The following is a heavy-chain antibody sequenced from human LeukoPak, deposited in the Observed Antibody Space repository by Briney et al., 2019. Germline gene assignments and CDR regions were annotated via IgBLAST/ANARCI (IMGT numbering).Heavy chain of an antibody. Sequence: PGGSLRLSCAASGFTFSSYAMSWVRQAPGKGLEWVSGISTGGGDTYYADSVKGRFTISRDNSKNTPYLQMNSLRAEDTAVYYCAKLTTVTADYWGQGTLVTVSS. CDR1: GFTFSSYA. D-gene: IGHD4-17*01. V-gene: IGHV3-23*01. CDR3: AKLTTVTADY. CDR2: ISTGGGDT. J-gene: IGHJ4*02.